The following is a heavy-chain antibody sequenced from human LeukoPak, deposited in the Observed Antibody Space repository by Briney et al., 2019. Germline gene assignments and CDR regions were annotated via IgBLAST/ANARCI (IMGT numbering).Heavy chain of an antibody. CDR2: IIPIFGTA. CDR1: GGTFISYA. CDR3: AREVYSSSWSPYYYYGMDV. J-gene: IGHJ6*02. Sequence: SVKVSCKASGGTFISYAISWVRQAPGQGLEWMGGIIPIFGTANYAQKFQGRVTITADESTSTAYMELSSLRSEDTAVYYCAREVYSSSWSPYYYYGMDVWGQGTTVTVSS. D-gene: IGHD6-13*01. V-gene: IGHV1-69*01.